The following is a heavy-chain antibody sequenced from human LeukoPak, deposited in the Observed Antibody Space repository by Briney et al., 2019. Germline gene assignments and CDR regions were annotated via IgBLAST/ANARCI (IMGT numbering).Heavy chain of an antibody. V-gene: IGHV1-2*02. J-gene: IGHJ3*01. D-gene: IGHD1-7*01. CDR2: IKPNSGGT. CDR1: GYSFTDYF. Sequence: ASVKVFCKASGYSFTDYFIHWVRQAPGQGLEWMGWIKPNSGGTHYVQMFQGRVTMTRDTSISTVYMDLSNLKYDDTAVYYCARVHGGRELDAFDFWGQGTMLTVSS. CDR3: ARVHGGRELDAFDF.